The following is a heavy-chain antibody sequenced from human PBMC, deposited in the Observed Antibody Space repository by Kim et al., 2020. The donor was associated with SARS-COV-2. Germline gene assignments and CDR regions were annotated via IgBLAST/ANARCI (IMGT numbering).Heavy chain of an antibody. J-gene: IGHJ4*02. Sequence: GGSLRLSCAASGFTFSSYAMHWVRQAPGKGLEWVAVISYDGSNKYYADSVKGRFTISRDNSKNTLYLQMNSLRAEDTAVYYCARDRSLIWFGELDDYWGQGTLVTVSS. CDR2: ISYDGSNK. V-gene: IGHV3-30*04. CDR1: GFTFSSYA. D-gene: IGHD3-10*01. CDR3: ARDRSLIWFGELDDY.